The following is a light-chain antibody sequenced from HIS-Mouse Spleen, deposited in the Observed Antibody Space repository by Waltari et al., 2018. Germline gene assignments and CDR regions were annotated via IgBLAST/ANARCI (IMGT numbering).Light chain of an antibody. CDR3: QVWDSSSDHVV. Sequence: SYVLTQPPSVSVAPGKTARITCGGNNIGSNSVHWYQQKPGQAPVLVVYDASDRPSGIPERFSGANSGNTATLTISRVEAGDEADYYCQVWDSSSDHVVFGGGTKLTVL. CDR1: NIGSNS. J-gene: IGLJ2*01. V-gene: IGLV3-21*03. CDR2: DAS.